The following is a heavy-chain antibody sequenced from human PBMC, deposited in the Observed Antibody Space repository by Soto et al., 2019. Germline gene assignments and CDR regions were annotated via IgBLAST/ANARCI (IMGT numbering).Heavy chain of an antibody. CDR3: ARDVIAARLKT. V-gene: IGHV4-59*01. CDR1: GGSISSYY. J-gene: IGHJ4*02. CDR2: IYYSGST. Sequence: QVQLQESGPGLVKPSETLSLTCTVSGGSISSYYWSWIRQPPGKGLEWIGYIYYSGSTNYNPSLKSRVTISVDTSKNQFSLKLSSVTAADTAVYYCARDVIAARLKTWGQGTLVTVSS. D-gene: IGHD6-6*01.